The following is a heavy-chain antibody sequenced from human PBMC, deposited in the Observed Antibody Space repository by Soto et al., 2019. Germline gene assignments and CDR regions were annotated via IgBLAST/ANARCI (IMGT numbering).Heavy chain of an antibody. V-gene: IGHV3-53*01. CDR3: AVGPTDIVATIHSLDY. CDR1: GFTVSSNY. J-gene: IGHJ4*02. CDR2: IYSGGST. Sequence: GGSLRLSCAASGFTVSSNYMSWVRQAPGKGLEWVSVIYSGGSTYYADSVKGRFTISRDNSKNTLYLQMNSLRAEDTAVYYCAVGPTDIVATIHSLDYWGQGTLGTVS. D-gene: IGHD5-12*01.